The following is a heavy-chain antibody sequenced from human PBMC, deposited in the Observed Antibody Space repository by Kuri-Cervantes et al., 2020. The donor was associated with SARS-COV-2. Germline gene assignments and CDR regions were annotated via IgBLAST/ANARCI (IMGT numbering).Heavy chain of an antibody. Sequence: SETLSLTCAVYGGSFSGYYWSWIRQPPGKGLEWIGEINHSGSTNYNPSLKSRVTISVDTSKNQFSLKLSSVTAADTAVYYCARGSGGSGTIYWGQGTLVTVSS. CDR2: INHSGST. J-gene: IGHJ4*02. V-gene: IGHV4-34*01. CDR1: GGSFSGYY. CDR3: ARGSGGSGTIY. D-gene: IGHD3-10*01.